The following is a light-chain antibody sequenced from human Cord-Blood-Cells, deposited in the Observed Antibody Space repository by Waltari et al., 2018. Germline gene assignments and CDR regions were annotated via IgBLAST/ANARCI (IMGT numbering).Light chain of an antibody. V-gene: IGLV2-14*01. CDR2: DVS. CDR3: SSYTSSSTYV. CDR1: SRAARGYNY. J-gene: IGLJ1*01. Sequence: QSALTQPASVSGPPGQSITISCTGTSRAARGYNYVSWYQQHPGKAPKLMIYDVSNRPSGVSNRFSGSKSGNTASLTISGLQAEDEADYYCSSYTSSSTYVFGTGTKVTVL.